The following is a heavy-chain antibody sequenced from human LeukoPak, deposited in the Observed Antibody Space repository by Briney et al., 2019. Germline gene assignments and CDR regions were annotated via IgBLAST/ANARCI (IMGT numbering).Heavy chain of an antibody. CDR2: IYHSGST. CDR1: GGSISSGGYS. J-gene: IGHJ6*02. Sequence: ASETLSLTCAVSGGSISSGGYSWSWIRQPPGKGLEWIGYIYHSGSTYYNPSLKSRVTISVDRSKNQFSLKLSSVTAADTAVYYCARGPVVVIPYYYYYGMDVWGQGTTVTVSS. CDR3: ARGPVVVIPYYYYYGMDV. V-gene: IGHV4-30-2*01. D-gene: IGHD3-22*01.